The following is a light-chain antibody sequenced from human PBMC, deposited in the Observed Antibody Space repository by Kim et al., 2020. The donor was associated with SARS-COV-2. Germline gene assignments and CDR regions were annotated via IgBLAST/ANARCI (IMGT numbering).Light chain of an antibody. V-gene: IGLV1-47*02. CDR3: VAWDDSLSGPV. CDR1: SSNIGSNY. CDR2: SDD. J-gene: IGLJ3*02. Sequence: QSVLTQPPSTSGTPGQRVTISCSGSSSNIGSNYVYWYHQLPGTAPKLLMYSDDQRPSGVPDRFSGSKSGTSASLAISGLRSEDEADYYCVAWDDSLSGPVFGGGTQPTVL.